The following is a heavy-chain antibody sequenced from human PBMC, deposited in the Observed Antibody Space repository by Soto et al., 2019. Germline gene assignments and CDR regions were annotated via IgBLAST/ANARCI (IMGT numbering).Heavy chain of an antibody. CDR1: GGTFSSYA. J-gene: IGHJ6*02. D-gene: IGHD2-2*01. Sequence: QVPPVQSGAEVKKPGSSVKVSCKASGGTFSSYAISWVRQAPGQGLEWMGGIIPISGTANYAQKFQGRVTITADESTSTAYMELSSLRSEDTAVYYCARSQGSSTSLEIYYYYYYGMDVWGQGTTVTVSS. CDR3: ARSQGSSTSLEIYYYYYYGMDV. V-gene: IGHV1-69*01. CDR2: IIPISGTA.